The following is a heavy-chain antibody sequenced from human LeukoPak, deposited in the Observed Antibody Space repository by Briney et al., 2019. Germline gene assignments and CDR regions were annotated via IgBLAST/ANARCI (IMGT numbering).Heavy chain of an antibody. CDR2: IYYSGST. CDR3: ASARMTTVTEFDY. V-gene: IGHV4-59*01. D-gene: IGHD4-17*01. Sequence: PSETLSLTCTVSGGSISSYYWSWIRQPPGKGLEWIGYIYYSGSTNYNPSLKSRVTISVDTSKNQFSLKLRSVTAADTAVYYCASARMTTVTEFDYWGRGTLVTVPS. J-gene: IGHJ4*02. CDR1: GGSISSYY.